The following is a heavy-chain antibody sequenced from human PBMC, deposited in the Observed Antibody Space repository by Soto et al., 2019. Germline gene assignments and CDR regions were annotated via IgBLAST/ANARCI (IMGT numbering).Heavy chain of an antibody. CDR1: GFTFTDYS. Sequence: LRLSCAASGFTFTDYSMSWIRQAPGKGLEWLAFIDSRGRTLSYADSVKGRFTISRDNAKNSLYLQMHSLRADDTAVYYCARQAARNYIDSWGQGDVVTVSS. V-gene: IGHV3-11*01. CDR3: ARQAARNYIDS. CDR2: IDSRGRTL. J-gene: IGHJ4*02. D-gene: IGHD6-6*01.